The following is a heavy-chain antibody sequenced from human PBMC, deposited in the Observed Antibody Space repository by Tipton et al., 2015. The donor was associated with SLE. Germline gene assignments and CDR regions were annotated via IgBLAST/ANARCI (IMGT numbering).Heavy chain of an antibody. CDR3: STYYYDSSGYRDAFDI. J-gene: IGHJ3*02. CDR2: IYTSGST. CDR1: GGSISSYY. Sequence: TLSLTCTVSGGSISSYYWSWIRQPPGKGLEWIGYIYTSGSTYYNPSLKSRVTISVDTSKNQFSLKLSSVTAADTAVYYCSTYYYDSSGYRDAFDIWGQGTMVTVSS. D-gene: IGHD3-22*01. V-gene: IGHV4-4*08.